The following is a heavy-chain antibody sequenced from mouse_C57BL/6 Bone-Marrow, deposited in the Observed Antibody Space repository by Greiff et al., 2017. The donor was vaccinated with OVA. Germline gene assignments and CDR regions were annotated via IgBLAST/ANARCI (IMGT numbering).Heavy chain of an antibody. J-gene: IGHJ3*01. D-gene: IGHD1-1*01. CDR1: GYTFTDYY. V-gene: IGHV1-19*01. CDR3: SICYERGFAY. Sequence: VQLQQSGPVLVKPGASVKMSCKASGYTFTDYYMNWVKQSHGKSLEWIGVINPYNGGTSSNQKFKGKATLTVDKSSSTADKELNSLTTEDSAVYYCSICYERGFAYWGQGTLVTVSA. CDR2: INPYNGGT.